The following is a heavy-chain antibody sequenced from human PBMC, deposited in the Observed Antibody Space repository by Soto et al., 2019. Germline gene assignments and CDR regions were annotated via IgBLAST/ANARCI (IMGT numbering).Heavy chain of an antibody. V-gene: IGHV4-34*01. CDR1: GGSFSGYY. CDR2: INHSVST. CDR3: ARVIPYYYDSSGYSFAH. Sequence: PSETLSLTCADYGGSFSGYYWSWIRQPPGKGLEWIGEINHSVSTNYNPSLKSRVTISVDTSKNQFSLKLSSVTAADTAVYYCARVIPYYYDSSGYSFAHWGQGTPVIFSS. D-gene: IGHD3-22*01. J-gene: IGHJ4*02.